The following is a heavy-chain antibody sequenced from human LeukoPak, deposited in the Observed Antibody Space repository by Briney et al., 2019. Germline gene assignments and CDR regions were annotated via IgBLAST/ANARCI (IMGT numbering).Heavy chain of an antibody. J-gene: IGHJ4*02. CDR3: ARLPMVRGFTETSFDY. CDR1: GGSISSYY. D-gene: IGHD3-10*01. CDR2: IYYSGST. V-gene: IGHV4-59*01. Sequence: SETLSLTFTVSGGSISSYYWSWIRQPPGKGLEGIGYIYYSGSTNYNASLQGRVTISVDTSKNQYSLNLSSVTAADTAVYYCARLPMVRGFTETSFDYWGQGTLV.